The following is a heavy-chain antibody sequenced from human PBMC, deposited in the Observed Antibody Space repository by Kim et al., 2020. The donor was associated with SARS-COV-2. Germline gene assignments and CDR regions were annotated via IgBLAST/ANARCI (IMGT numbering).Heavy chain of an antibody. CDR2: ISYDGSNK. CDR1: GFTFSSYA. D-gene: IGHD3-9*01. V-gene: IGHV3-30*04. J-gene: IGHJ4*01. CDR3: ARDAPNYDILTGYYLDY. Sequence: GGSLRLSCAASGFTFSSYAMHWVRQAPGKGLEWVAVISYDGSNKYYVDSVKGRFTISRDNSKNTLYLQMNSLRAEDTAVYYCARDAPNYDILTGYYLDY.